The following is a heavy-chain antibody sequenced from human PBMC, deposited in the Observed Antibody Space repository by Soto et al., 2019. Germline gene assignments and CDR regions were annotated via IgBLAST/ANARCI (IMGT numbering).Heavy chain of an antibody. V-gene: IGHV1-69*01. CDR2: IIPIFGTP. J-gene: IGHJ4*02. CDR3: ARDRDDYGSGNYYNRIDF. CDR1: GGIFSTYA. D-gene: IGHD3-10*01. Sequence: QVQLVQSGAEVKKPGSSVKVSCKASGGIFSTYAISWLRQAPGQGLEWMGGIIPIFGTPNYAQRFQGRVTITADESTSRANMELSRLRSEDTAVYYCARDRDDYGSGNYYNRIDFWGQATLVTVSS.